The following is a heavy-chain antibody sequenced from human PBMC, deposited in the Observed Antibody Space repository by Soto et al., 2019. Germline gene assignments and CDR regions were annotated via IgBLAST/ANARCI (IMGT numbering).Heavy chain of an antibody. V-gene: IGHV1-2*02. CDR1: GYSFSVNY. CDR3: ARETWTISRGGMDV. J-gene: IGHJ6*02. D-gene: IGHD3-16*01. CDR2: INGDSGAT. Sequence: QEQLVQSGAEVKKPGASVKVSCKASGYSFSVNYMYWVRQAPGQGLEWMGWINGDSGATKASQNFQGRVTMTRNTSINTADMELTMLRSDDTAVYYCARETWTISRGGMDVWGQGTTVTVSS.